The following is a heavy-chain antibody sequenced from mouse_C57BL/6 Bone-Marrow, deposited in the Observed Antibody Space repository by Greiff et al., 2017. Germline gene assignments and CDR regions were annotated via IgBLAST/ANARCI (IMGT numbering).Heavy chain of an antibody. J-gene: IGHJ2*01. CDR3: ARTRNEKEADLDD. CDR2: INPSGGCT. Sequence: QVQLQQSGAELAKPGASVKMSCKVSGYTFTSYTMHWIKQRPGPGLEWIGYINPSGGCTKYNEQFKGKATLPAEQSSSTAYLQLNSLTSEDSAVYYCARTRNEKEADLDDGGQGTTLTVSS. CDR1: GYTFTSYT. V-gene: IGHV1-4*01.